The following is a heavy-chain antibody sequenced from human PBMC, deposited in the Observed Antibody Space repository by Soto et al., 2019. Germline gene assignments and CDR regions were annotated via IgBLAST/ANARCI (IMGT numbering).Heavy chain of an antibody. J-gene: IGHJ5*02. CDR1: GGSIYSDGYY. CDR2: IYYSGST. D-gene: IGHD4-17*01. V-gene: IGHV4-31*03. CDR3: ARSEMTTRWFDP. Sequence: SETLSLTCTVSGGSIYSDGYYWSWIRQHPGKGLEWIGYIYYSGSTNYNPSLKSRVTISVDTSKNQFSLKLSSVTAADTAVYYCARSEMTTRWFDPWGQGTLVTVSS.